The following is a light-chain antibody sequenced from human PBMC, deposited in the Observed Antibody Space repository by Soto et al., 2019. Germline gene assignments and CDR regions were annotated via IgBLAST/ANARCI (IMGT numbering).Light chain of an antibody. CDR1: QSISSW. J-gene: IGKJ4*01. V-gene: IGKV1-5*03. CDR3: QQYNSYVT. Sequence: DIQMTQSPSTLSASVGDRVTITCRASQSISSWLAWYQQKPGKAPKLLIYKASSLESGVPSRFSGSGSGTEFTLTISSLQPDDFANYYCQQYNSYVTFGGGTKVEIK. CDR2: KAS.